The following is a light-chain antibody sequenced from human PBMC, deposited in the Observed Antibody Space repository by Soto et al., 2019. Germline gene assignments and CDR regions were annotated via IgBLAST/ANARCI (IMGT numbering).Light chain of an antibody. J-gene: IGLJ3*02. CDR2: EVS. Sequence: QSALTQPPSASGSPGQPVTISCTGTSSDVGGYKYVSWYQHHPGKAPKLMVYEVSKRPSGVPDRFSGSKSGNSASLTVSGLQAEDEADYYCSSYAGSNNLVFGGGTQLTVL. CDR1: SSDVGGYKY. CDR3: SSYAGSNNLV. V-gene: IGLV2-8*01.